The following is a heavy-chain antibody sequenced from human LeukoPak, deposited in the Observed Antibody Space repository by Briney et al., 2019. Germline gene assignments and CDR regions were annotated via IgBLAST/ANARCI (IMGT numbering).Heavy chain of an antibody. J-gene: IGHJ4*02. D-gene: IGHD3-22*01. CDR1: GFTFSSYV. CDR2: ISYDGSNK. Sequence: GRSLRLSCAASGFTFSSYVMHWVRQAPGKGLEWVAVISYDGSNKYYADSVKGRFTISRDNSKNTLYLQMNSLRAEDTAVYYCARDHFRYDSGLDYWGQGTLVTVSS. V-gene: IGHV3-30-3*01. CDR3: ARDHFRYDSGLDY.